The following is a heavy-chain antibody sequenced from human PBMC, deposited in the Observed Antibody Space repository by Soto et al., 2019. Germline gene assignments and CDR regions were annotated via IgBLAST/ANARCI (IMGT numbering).Heavy chain of an antibody. V-gene: IGHV1-69*01. CDR1: EGTFNSYA. CDR2: IIPYYNTL. J-gene: IGHJ4*02. CDR3: ARGASCWYTYFFDS. Sequence: QAQVVQSGAEVRKPGSSVKLSCKASEGTFNSYAIAWVRQAPGQGLEWVGGIIPYYNTLNYAQKFQDRVTITADDSTNTVDMKLISLRSDDTAVYFCARGASCWYTYFFDSWAQATVVTVSS. D-gene: IGHD6-13*01.